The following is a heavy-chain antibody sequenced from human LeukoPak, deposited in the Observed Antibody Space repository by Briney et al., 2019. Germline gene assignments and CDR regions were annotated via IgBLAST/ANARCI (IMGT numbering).Heavy chain of an antibody. CDR2: ISYDGSNK. J-gene: IGHJ4*02. V-gene: IGHV3-30*18. Sequence: GRSLRLSCAASGFTFSSYGMHWVRQAPGKGLEWVAVISYDGSNKYYADSVKGRFTISRDNSKNTLYLQMNSLRAEDTAVYYCAKDLHNWGQGTLVTVSS. CDR1: GFTFSSYG. CDR3: AKDLHN.